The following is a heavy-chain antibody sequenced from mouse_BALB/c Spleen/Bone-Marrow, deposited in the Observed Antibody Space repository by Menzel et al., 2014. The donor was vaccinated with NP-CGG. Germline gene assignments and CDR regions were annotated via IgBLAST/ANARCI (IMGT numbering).Heavy chain of an antibody. D-gene: IGHD1-1*01. V-gene: IGHV5-6*01. CDR3: ARHNYGYFAMDY. Sequence: EVKAVESGGDLVKPGASLKLSCATSGFTFSNYDVSWVRHTPDKRLEWVAIISSGVSYTYYPDSVKGRFNISRDNAKNTLYLQMSSLKSEDTAMYFCARHNYGYFAMDYWCQGPSVTVPS. CDR1: GFTFSNYD. CDR2: ISSGVSYT. J-gene: IGHJ4*01.